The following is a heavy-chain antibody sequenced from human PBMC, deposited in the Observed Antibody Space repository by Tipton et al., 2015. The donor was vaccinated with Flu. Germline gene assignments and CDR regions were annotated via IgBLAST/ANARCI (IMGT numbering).Heavy chain of an antibody. CDR3: ARTIFTYYYDSSGYYSDY. J-gene: IGHJ4*02. Sequence: QVQLVQSGAEVKKPGASVKVSCKASGYTFTSYGISWVRQAPGQGLEWMGWISAYNGNTNYAQKLQGRVTMTTDTSTSTAYMELRSLRSDDTAVYYCARTIFTYYYDSSGYYSDYWGQGTRVTVSS. CDR2: ISAYNGNT. CDR1: GYTFTSYG. V-gene: IGHV1-18*01. D-gene: IGHD3-22*01.